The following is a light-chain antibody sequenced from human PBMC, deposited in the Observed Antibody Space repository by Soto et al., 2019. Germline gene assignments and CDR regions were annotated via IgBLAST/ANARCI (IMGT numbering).Light chain of an antibody. Sequence: DIQTTHSPCTLSGSLGDGVTTTIRASKTISSWLAWYQQKPGKAPKLLIYKAYTLKSGVPSRFSGSGSGTEFTLTISSLQPDDFATYYCQHYNSYSEAFGQGTKVDI. CDR1: KTISSW. CDR3: QHYNSYSEA. J-gene: IGKJ1*01. V-gene: IGKV1-5*03. CDR2: KAY.